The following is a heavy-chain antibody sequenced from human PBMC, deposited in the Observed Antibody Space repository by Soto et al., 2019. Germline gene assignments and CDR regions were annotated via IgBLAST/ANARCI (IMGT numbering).Heavy chain of an antibody. CDR2: INPNSGGT. J-gene: IGHJ6*03. CDR3: ARAAYSSGWYAGYYYYYMDV. V-gene: IGHV1-2*04. D-gene: IGHD6-19*01. Sequence: ASVKVSCKASGYTFTGYYMHWVRQAPGQGLEWMGWINPNSGGTNYAQKFQGWVTMTRDTSISTAYMELSRLRSDDTAVYYCARAAYSSGWYAGYYYYYMDVWGKGTTVTVSS. CDR1: GYTFTGYY.